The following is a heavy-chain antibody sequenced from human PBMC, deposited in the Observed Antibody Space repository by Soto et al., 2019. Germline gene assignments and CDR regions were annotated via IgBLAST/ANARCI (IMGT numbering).Heavy chain of an antibody. D-gene: IGHD3-3*01. CDR1: GFTFSSYA. CDR2: ISGSGGST. Sequence: GGSLRLSCAASGFTFSSYAMSWVRQAPGKGLEWVSAISGSGGSTYYADSVKGRFTISRDNSKNTLYLQINSLRAEETAVYYCAKDRDADHDFWSGYPIDYWGQGTLVTVSS. J-gene: IGHJ4*02. V-gene: IGHV3-23*01. CDR3: AKDRDADHDFWSGYPIDY.